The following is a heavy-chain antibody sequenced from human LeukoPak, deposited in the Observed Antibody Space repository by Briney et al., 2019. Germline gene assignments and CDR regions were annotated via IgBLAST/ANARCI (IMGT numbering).Heavy chain of an antibody. CDR3: GLYGPAASREEFDY. Sequence: ASVKVSCKASGGTFSSYAISWVRQAPGQGLEWMGGIIPIFGTANYAQKFQGRVTITTDESTSTAYMELSSLRSEDTAVYYCGLYGPAASREEFDYWGQGTSVTVSS. J-gene: IGHJ4*02. V-gene: IGHV1-69*05. D-gene: IGHD3-10*01. CDR1: GGTFSSYA. CDR2: IIPIFGTA.